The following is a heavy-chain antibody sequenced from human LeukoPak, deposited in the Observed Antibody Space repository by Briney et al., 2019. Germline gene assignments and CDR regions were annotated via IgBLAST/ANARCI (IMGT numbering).Heavy chain of an antibody. CDR2: IYYSGST. Sequence: SETLSLTCTVSGGSISSYYWSWIRQPPGKGLEWIGYIYYSGSTNYNPSLKSRVTISVDTSKNQFSLKLSSVTAADTAVYHCARGPNILTGRPFDYWGQGTLVTVSS. CDR3: ARGPNILTGRPFDY. CDR1: GGSISSYY. J-gene: IGHJ4*02. D-gene: IGHD3-9*01. V-gene: IGHV4-59*01.